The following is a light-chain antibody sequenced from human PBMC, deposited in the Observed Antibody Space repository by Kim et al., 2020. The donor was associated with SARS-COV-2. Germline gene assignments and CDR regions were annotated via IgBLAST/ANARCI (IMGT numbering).Light chain of an antibody. Sequence: DIQMTQPPSPLSASVGDRVTITCRASQSISSWLAWYQQKPGKAPKVLIYKASTLQSGVPSRFSGSGSGTEFTLTISSLQPDDFATYYCQQYQSYWTFGQGTKVDIK. V-gene: IGKV1-5*03. J-gene: IGKJ1*01. CDR1: QSISSW. CDR2: KAS. CDR3: QQYQSYWT.